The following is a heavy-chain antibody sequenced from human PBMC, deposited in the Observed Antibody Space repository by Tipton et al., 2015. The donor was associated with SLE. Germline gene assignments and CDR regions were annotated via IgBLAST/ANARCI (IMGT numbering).Heavy chain of an antibody. V-gene: IGHV1-8*02. J-gene: IGHJ4*02. CDR1: GYTFTSYD. Sequence: QVQLVQSGAEVKKPGASVKVSCKASGYTFTSYDINWVRQATGQGLEWMGWMNPNSGNTGYAQKFQGRVTMTRNTSISTAYMELSSLRSGDTAVYYCVRKQWWLVDYFDYWGQGTLVTVSS. D-gene: IGHD6-19*01. CDR3: VRKQWWLVDYFDY. CDR2: MNPNSGNT.